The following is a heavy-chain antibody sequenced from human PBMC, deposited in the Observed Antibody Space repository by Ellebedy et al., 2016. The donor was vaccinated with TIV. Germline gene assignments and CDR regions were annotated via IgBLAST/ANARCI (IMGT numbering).Heavy chain of an antibody. CDR1: GFTFDDYA. D-gene: IGHD2-2*01. J-gene: IGHJ6*02. CDR3: AKGRSTSCYHGMDG. CDR2: ISWNSGSI. V-gene: IGHV3-9*01. Sequence: GGSLRLXXAASGFTFDDYAMHWVRQAPGKGLEWVSGISWNSGSIGYADSVKGRFTISRDNAKNSLYLQMNSLRAEDTALYYCAKGRSTSCYHGMDGWGQGTTVTVSS.